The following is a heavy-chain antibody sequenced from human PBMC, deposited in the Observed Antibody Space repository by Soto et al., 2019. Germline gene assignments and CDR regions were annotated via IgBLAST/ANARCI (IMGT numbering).Heavy chain of an antibody. CDR3: AAGDSSDTGDH. Sequence: GASVKVSFKACGDTLSHYGVSWLRQVPGKGLEWMGGTTAILGTRDYAQKFQGRMTITSDESTTTSYMELNSLTSDDTAVYYCAAGDSSDTGDHWGQGTLVTVSS. CDR2: TTAILGTR. D-gene: IGHD5-18*01. CDR1: GDTLSHYG. V-gene: IGHV1-69*13. J-gene: IGHJ4*02.